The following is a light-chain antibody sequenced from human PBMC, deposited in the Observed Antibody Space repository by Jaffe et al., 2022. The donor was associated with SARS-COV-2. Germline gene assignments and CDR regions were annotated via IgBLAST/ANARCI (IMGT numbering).Light chain of an antibody. CDR3: QQYFAYSWT. CDR1: RSVLTS. J-gene: IGKJ1*01. V-gene: IGKV1-5*03. Sequence: DIQMTQSPSTLSASVGDRVTVTCRASRSVLTSLAWYQQKPGKAPKLLIYEASSLQNGVPSKFSGTGSGTEFTLTINSLQADDFATYYCQQYFAYSWTFGQGTKVEIK. CDR2: EAS.